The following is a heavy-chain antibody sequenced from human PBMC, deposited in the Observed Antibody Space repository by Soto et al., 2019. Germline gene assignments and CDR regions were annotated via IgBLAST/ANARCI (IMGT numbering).Heavy chain of an antibody. CDR1: VGTFSSYA. J-gene: IGHJ6*02. D-gene: IGHD3-10*01. Sequence: GASVKVSCKASVGTFSSYAISWVRQAPGQGLEWMGGIIPIFGTANYAQKFQGRVTITADESTSTAYMELSSLRSEDTAVYYCAREPMVRGAPLTTYGMDVWGQGTTVTVSS. CDR2: IIPIFGTA. CDR3: AREPMVRGAPLTTYGMDV. V-gene: IGHV1-69*13.